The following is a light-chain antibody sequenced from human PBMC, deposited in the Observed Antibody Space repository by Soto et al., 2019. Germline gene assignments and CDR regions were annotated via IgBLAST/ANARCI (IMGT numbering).Light chain of an antibody. CDR1: QSISSY. V-gene: IGKV1-39*01. J-gene: IGKJ2*01. CDR3: QQSYSTPGHT. CDR2: AAS. Sequence: DIQMTQSPSSLSASVGDRVTITCRASQSISSYLNWYQQKPGKAPKLLIYAASSLQSGVPSRFSGSGSGTDFTLTISSLQPEDFATYYCQQSYSTPGHTFGQGTKREIK.